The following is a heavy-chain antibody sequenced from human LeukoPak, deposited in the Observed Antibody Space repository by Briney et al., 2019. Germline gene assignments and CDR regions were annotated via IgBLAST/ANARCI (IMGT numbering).Heavy chain of an antibody. CDR1: GFTFDDYA. Sequence: GGSLRLSCAASGFTFDDYAMRWVRHAPGKGLEWVSGISWNSGSIGYADSVKGRFTISRDNAKNSLYLQMNSLRAEDTALYYCAKRGVSHDAFDIWGQGTMVTVSS. CDR2: ISWNSGSI. V-gene: IGHV3-9*01. D-gene: IGHD3-10*01. J-gene: IGHJ3*02. CDR3: AKRGVSHDAFDI.